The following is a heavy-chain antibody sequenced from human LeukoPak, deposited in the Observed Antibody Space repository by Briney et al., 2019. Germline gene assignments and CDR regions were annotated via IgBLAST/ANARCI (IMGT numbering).Heavy chain of an antibody. CDR3: AKLGVYSSSSERGYYFDY. CDR1: GFTFSSYA. J-gene: IGHJ4*02. Sequence: QPGGSLRLSCAASGFTFSSYAMGWVRQAPGKGLEWVSAISGSGGSTYYADSVKGRLTISRDNSKNTLYLQMNSLRAEDTAVYYCAKLGVYSSSSERGYYFDYWGQGTLVTVSS. CDR2: ISGSGGST. V-gene: IGHV3-23*01. D-gene: IGHD6-6*01.